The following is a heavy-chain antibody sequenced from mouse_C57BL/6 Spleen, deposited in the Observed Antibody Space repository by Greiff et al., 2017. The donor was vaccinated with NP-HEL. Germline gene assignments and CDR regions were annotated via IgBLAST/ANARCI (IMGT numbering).Heavy chain of an antibody. CDR2: INPSSGYT. V-gene: IGHV1-7*01. D-gene: IGHD1-1*01. CDR1: GYTFTSYW. J-gene: IGHJ1*03. Sequence: QVQLQQSGAELAKPGASVKLSCKASGYTFTSYWMHWVKQRPGQGLEWIGYINPSSGYTKYNQKFKDKATLTADKSSSTAYLQLSSLTYEDSAVYYCARSTTVVARDWYFDVWGTGTTVTVSS. CDR3: ARSTTVVARDWYFDV.